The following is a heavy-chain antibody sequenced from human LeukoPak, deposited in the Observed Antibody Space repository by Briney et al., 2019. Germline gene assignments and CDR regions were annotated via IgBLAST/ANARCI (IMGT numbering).Heavy chain of an antibody. Sequence: PSETLSLTCTVSGGSITSSSYYWVWIRQPPGKGLEWIANLRYSGSTYYNPSLKSRVTLYVDTSKNQFSLKLSSVTAADTAVYYCARHTRGRSHPYYDYVWGSYRPDIFDYWGQGTLVTVSS. CDR1: GGSITSSSYY. J-gene: IGHJ4*02. D-gene: IGHD3-16*02. V-gene: IGHV4-39*01. CDR2: LRYSGST. CDR3: ARHTRGRSHPYYDYVWGSYRPDIFDY.